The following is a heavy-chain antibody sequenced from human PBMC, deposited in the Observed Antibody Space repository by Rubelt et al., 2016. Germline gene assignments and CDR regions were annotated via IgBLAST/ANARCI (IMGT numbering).Heavy chain of an antibody. D-gene: IGHD1-26*01. CDR1: GFTFSSHW. CDR3: ARFTERSGSYFPY. V-gene: IGHV3-7*04. Sequence: EVQLVESGGGLVQPGGSLRLSCAASGFTFSSHWMSWVRQAPGKGLEWVECFLDLVKGRVAVSSDNAKNSLDVQMNSLRAEDTSVYYCARFTERSGSYFPYWGQGTLVTVSS. J-gene: IGHJ4*02.